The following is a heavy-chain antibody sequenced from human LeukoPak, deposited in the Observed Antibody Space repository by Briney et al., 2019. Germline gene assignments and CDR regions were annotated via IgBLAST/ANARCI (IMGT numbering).Heavy chain of an antibody. CDR3: AREFAAYGEMYPFDY. J-gene: IGHJ4*02. Sequence: GGSLRLSCAAAGFTFNNYAMSWVRQAPGKGLEWVSSMSGGGVATYYADSVKGRFTIPRDNSKNTLYLQMNSLRAEDTAVYYCAREFAAYGEMYPFDYWGQGTLVTVSS. D-gene: IGHD2-2*01. CDR2: MSGGGVAT. V-gene: IGHV3-23*01. CDR1: GFTFNNYA.